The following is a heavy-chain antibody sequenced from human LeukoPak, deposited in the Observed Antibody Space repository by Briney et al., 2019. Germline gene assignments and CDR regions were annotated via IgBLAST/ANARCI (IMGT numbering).Heavy chain of an antibody. CDR1: GFTFANHA. J-gene: IGHJ4*02. D-gene: IGHD5-12*01. V-gene: IGHV3-48*02. Sequence: TGGSLRLSCAASGFTFANHAMNWVRQAPGKGLEWVSYVSSSTRTIYYADSVKGRFTISRDNAQNSLYLQMNSLRDDDTAVYYCARDYDYYGGYFDYWGQGTLVTVSS. CDR3: ARDYDYYGGYFDY. CDR2: VSSSTRTI.